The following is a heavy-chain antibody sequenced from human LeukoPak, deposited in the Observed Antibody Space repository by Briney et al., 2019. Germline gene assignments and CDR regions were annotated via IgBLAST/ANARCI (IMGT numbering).Heavy chain of an antibody. Sequence: SGGSLRLSCAASGFTFSSYAMHWVRQAPGKGLEWVAVISYDGSNKYYADSVKGRFTISRDNSKNTLYLQVNSLRAEDTAVHYCAREGGPYSSSRTFDYWGQGTLVTVSS. CDR1: GFTFSSYA. D-gene: IGHD6-13*01. V-gene: IGHV3-30-3*01. CDR3: AREGGPYSSSRTFDY. CDR2: ISYDGSNK. J-gene: IGHJ4*02.